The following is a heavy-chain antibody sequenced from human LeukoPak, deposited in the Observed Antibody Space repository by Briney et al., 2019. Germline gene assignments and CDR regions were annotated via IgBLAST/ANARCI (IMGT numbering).Heavy chain of an antibody. CDR2: IYPADSDT. CDR1: GYSFTSYW. V-gene: IGHV5-51*01. J-gene: IGHJ1*01. Sequence: GESLKISCQGSGYSFTSYWIGWVRQIPGKGMEWSGIIYPADSDTRYSPSSQGHVTISADKSISTAYLQWDSLKAPDTAMYYCARGGDYTYGTGEYWGQGTLVTVSS. D-gene: IGHD3-16*01. CDR3: ARGGDYTYGTGEY.